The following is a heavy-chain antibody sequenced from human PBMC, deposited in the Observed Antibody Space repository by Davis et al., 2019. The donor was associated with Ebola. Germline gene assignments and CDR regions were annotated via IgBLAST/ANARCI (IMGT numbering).Heavy chain of an antibody. Sequence: SETLSLTCTVSGGSISSGDYYWGWIRQPPGKGLEWVGSAYSSESMYHNPSLRGRVTIFVDTSKNQFSLKLSSVTAADTAVYYCAREEGLWFGESYYYYYGMDVWGQGTTVTVSS. D-gene: IGHD3-10*01. CDR2: AYSSESM. CDR3: AREEGLWFGESYYYYYGMDV. V-gene: IGHV4-39*02. CDR1: GGSISSGDYY. J-gene: IGHJ6*02.